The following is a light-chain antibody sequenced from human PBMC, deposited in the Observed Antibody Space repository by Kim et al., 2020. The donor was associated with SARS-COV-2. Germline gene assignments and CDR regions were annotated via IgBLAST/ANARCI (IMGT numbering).Light chain of an antibody. CDR1: NIGSKS. CDR3: QVWDSTSDVV. CDR2: YDN. Sequence: SYELTQPPSVSVAPGETATIPCGKDNIGSKSVHWYQQKPGQAPMLVISYDNDRPSGIPERFSGSNSGNTATLTIGRVEAGDEADYYCQVWDSTSDVVFGGGPQLTVL. J-gene: IGLJ2*01. V-gene: IGLV3-21*04.